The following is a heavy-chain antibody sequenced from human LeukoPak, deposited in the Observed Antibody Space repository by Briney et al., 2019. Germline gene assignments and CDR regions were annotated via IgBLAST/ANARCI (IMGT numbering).Heavy chain of an antibody. D-gene: IGHD6-6*01. J-gene: IGHJ5*02. CDR3: ARVMAARREDLNWFDP. CDR2: VYYSGNT. Sequence: SETLSLTCTVSGGSISSSGSYWGWIRQPPGKGLEWIGRVYYSGNTYNPSLKSRATISVDTSKNQFSLNLTSVNAADTAIYYCARVMAARREDLNWFDPWGQGTLVTVSS. CDR1: GGSISSSGSY. V-gene: IGHV4-39*07.